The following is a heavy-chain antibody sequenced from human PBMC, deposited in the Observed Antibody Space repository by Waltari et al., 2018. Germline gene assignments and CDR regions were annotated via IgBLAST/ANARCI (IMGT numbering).Heavy chain of an antibody. D-gene: IGHD3-16*01. V-gene: IGHV4-38-2*01. CDR1: GYSISSGYY. Sequence: QVQLQESGPGLVKPSETLSLTCAVSGYSISSGYYWGWIRQPPGKGLEWIGNIYHSGSTYYYPSLKSRVTISVDTSKNQFSLKLSSVTAADTAVYYCARHVYTTLDYWGQGTLVTVSS. CDR2: IYHSGST. CDR3: ARHVYTTLDY. J-gene: IGHJ4*02.